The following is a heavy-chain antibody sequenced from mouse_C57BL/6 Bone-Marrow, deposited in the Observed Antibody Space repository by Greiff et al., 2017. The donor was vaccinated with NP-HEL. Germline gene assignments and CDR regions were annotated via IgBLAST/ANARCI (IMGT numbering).Heavy chain of an antibody. V-gene: IGHV1-22*01. Sequence: VQLQQSGPELVKPGASVKMSCKASGYTFTDYNMHWVKQSHGKSLEWIGYINPNNGGTSYNQKFKGKATLTVNKSSSTAYMELRSLTSEDSAVYYCARANLLFYYAMDYWGQGTSVTVSS. CDR2: INPNNGGT. CDR3: ARANLLFYYAMDY. J-gene: IGHJ4*01. CDR1: GYTFTDYN. D-gene: IGHD6-5*01.